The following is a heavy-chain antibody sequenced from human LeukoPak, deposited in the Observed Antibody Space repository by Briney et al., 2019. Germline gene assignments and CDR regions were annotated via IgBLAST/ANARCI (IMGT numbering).Heavy chain of an antibody. Sequence: GGSLRLSCAASGFTFSDYYMSWIRQAPGKGLEWVSYISSSGSTMYYADSVKGRFTISRDNAKNSLYLQMNNLRVEDTAVYYCARDQPIGYNYGYPFDNWGQGTLVTVSS. J-gene: IGHJ4*02. V-gene: IGHV3-11*04. CDR3: ARDQPIGYNYGYPFDN. CDR2: ISSSGSTM. D-gene: IGHD5-18*01. CDR1: GFTFSDYY.